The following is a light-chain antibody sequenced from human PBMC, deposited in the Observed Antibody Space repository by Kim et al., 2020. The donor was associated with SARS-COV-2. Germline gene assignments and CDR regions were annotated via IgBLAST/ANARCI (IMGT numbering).Light chain of an antibody. CDR2: YDS. Sequence: SYELTQPPSVSVAPGKTARITCGGDNIGSKRVHWYQQKPGQAPVLVIYYDSDRPTGIPERFSGSNSGNTATLTISRVAAGDEADYYCQVWDSSSDHVVFGGGTQLTVL. CDR3: QVWDSSSDHVV. J-gene: IGLJ3*02. CDR1: NIGSKR. V-gene: IGLV3-21*04.